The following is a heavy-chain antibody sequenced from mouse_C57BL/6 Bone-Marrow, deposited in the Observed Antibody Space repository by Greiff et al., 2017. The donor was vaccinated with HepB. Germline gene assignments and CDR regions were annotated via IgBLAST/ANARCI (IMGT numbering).Heavy chain of an antibody. CDR3: APDYGYDESLSAY. V-gene: IGHV1-78*01. J-gene: IGHJ3*01. CDR2: IYPRDGST. CDR1: GYTFTDHT. D-gene: IGHD2-2*01. Sequence: QVQLQQSDAELVKPGASVKISCKVSGYTFTDHTIHWMKQRPEQGLEWIGYIYPRDGSTKYNEKFKGKATLTADKSSSTACMQLNSLTSEDSAVYFCAPDYGYDESLSAYWGQGTLVTVSA.